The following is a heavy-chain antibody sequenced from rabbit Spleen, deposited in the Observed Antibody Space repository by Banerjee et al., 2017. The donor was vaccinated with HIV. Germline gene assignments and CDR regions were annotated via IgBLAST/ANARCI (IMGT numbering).Heavy chain of an antibody. J-gene: IGHJ6*01. CDR3: ARDTGTSFSSYGMDL. CDR2: INMFTGKS. CDR1: GFSFSNKAV. V-gene: IGHV1S45*01. Sequence: QERLVESGGGLVKPEGSLKLSCTASGFSFSNKAVMCWVRQAPGKGLEWIACINMFTGKSVYASWAKGRFIMSRPSSTTVTLQMTSLTVADTATYFCARDTGTSFSSYGMDLWGPGTLVTVS. D-gene: IGHD7-1*01.